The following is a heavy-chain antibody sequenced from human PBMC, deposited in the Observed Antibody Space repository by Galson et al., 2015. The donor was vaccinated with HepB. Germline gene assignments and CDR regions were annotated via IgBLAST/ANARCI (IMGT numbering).Heavy chain of an antibody. D-gene: IGHD2-15*01. CDR1: GFTFSDYY. V-gene: IGHV3-11*06. J-gene: IGHJ6*02. CDR2: ISSSSSYT. CDR3: ARHGYCSGGSCYSSFTRSYYYYGMDV. Sequence: SLRLSCAASGFTFSDYYMSWIRQAPGKGLEWVSYISSSSSYTNYADSMKGRFTISRDNAKNSLYLQMNSLRVEDTAVYYCARHGYCSGGSCYSSFTRSYYYYGMDVWGQGTTVTVSS.